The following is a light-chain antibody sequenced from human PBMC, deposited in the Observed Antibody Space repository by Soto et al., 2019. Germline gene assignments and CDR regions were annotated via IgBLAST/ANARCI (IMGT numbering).Light chain of an antibody. V-gene: IGLV1-40*01. CDR3: QSYDSSLSAPYV. CDR2: DNN. J-gene: IGLJ1*01. Sequence: QSVLTQPPSVSGAPGQRVTISCTGSSSNIGAHSNVYWYQHLPGTAPKLLIYDNNNRPSGVPDRFSGSKSGTSASLAITWLQAEDEADYYCQSYDSSLSAPYVFGTGTKLTVL. CDR1: SSNIGAHSN.